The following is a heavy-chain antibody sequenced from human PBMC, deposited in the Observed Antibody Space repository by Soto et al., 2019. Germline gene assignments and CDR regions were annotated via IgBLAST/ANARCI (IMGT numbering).Heavy chain of an antibody. CDR1: GGSFSGYY. J-gene: IGHJ5*02. V-gene: IGHV4-34*01. D-gene: IGHD3-9*01. CDR2: INHSGST. Sequence: SETLSLTCAVYGGSFSGYYWSWIRQPPGKGLEWIGEINHSGSTNYNPSLKSRVTISVDTSKNQFSLKLSSVTAADTAVYYCARGLLRYFDWLFKWFDPWGQGTLVTVS. CDR3: ARGLLRYFDWLFKWFDP.